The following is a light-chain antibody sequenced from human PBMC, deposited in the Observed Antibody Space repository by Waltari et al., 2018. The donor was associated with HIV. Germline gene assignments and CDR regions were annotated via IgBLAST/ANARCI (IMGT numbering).Light chain of an antibody. CDR1: KDGNSY. CDR3: QQRSNWPPA. CDR2: DAS. J-gene: IGKJ4*01. Sequence: ESVFTQSPATLSLSPGARATLHCRARKDGNSYFTWYQQKPGQAPRRLIDDASKRATGIPARFSGSGSGTDFTLTINSLEPEDFAVYYCQQRSNWPPAFGGGTKVEIK. V-gene: IGKV3-11*01.